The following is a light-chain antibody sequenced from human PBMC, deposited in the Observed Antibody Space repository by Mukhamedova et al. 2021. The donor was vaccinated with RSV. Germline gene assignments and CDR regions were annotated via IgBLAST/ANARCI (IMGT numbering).Light chain of an antibody. CDR2: DAS. V-gene: IGKV1-13*02. CDR3: QQFNSHPLT. Sequence: WYQRRVHGRAPKLLIFDASNLESGVPSRFSGSGSGTDFTLTISSLQPEDFATYYCQQFNSHPLTFGGGTKVEI. J-gene: IGKJ4*01.